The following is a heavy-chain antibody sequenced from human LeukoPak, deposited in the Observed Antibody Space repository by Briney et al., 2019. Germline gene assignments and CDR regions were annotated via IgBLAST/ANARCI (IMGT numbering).Heavy chain of an antibody. J-gene: IGHJ3*02. CDR2: IYSSGST. D-gene: IGHD3-10*01. Sequence: SQTLSLTCTVSGGLISSGSYYWSWIRQPAGKGLEWIGRIYSSGSTNYNPALRSRLTISVDTSKNQFSLKLSSVTAADTAVYYCASPSVYGSGKGDIWGQGTMVTVSS. CDR3: ASPSVYGSGKGDI. V-gene: IGHV4-61*02. CDR1: GGLISSGSYY.